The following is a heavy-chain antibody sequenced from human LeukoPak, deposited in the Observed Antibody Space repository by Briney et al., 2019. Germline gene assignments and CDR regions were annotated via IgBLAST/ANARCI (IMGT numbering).Heavy chain of an antibody. J-gene: IGHJ5*02. CDR3: ARPVAASGGWFDP. D-gene: IGHD6-19*01. CDR2: IYYSGST. Sequence: SETLSLTCTVSGGSISSSSYYWGWIRQPPGKGLEWIGSIYYSGSTYYNPSLKRRVTISVDTSKNQFSLKLSSVTAADTAVYYCARPVAASGGWFDPWGQGTLVTVSS. CDR1: GGSISSSSYY. V-gene: IGHV4-39*01.